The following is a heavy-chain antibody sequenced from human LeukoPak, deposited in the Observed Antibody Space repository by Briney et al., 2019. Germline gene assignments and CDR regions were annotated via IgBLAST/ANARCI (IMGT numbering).Heavy chain of an antibody. V-gene: IGHV3-23*01. CDR3: VKGGYSGFDQRVDFYWFHV. CDR2: ISGGGDKT. D-gene: IGHD5-12*01. CDR1: GFTFSTYG. J-gene: IGHJ5*02. Sequence: GGSLRLSCAASGFTFSTYGMSWVRQAPGTGLEWVSGISGGGDKTYYADSVKGRFTISRDNSKTALYLQLHSLRAEDTAVYYCVKGGYSGFDQRVDFYWFHVWGQGTLVAVSS.